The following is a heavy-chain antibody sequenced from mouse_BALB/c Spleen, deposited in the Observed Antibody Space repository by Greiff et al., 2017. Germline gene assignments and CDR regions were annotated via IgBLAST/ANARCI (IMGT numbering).Heavy chain of an antibody. Sequence: EVQGVESGGDLVKPGGSLKLSCAASGFTFSSYGMSWVRQTPDKRLEWVATISSGGSYTYYPDSVKGRFTISRDNAKNTLYLQMSSLKSEDTAMYYCARQRITTVVPYWYFDVWGAGTTVTVSS. V-gene: IGHV5-6*01. CDR3: ARQRITTVVPYWYFDV. CDR2: ISSGGSYT. CDR1: GFTFSSYG. J-gene: IGHJ1*01. D-gene: IGHD1-1*01.